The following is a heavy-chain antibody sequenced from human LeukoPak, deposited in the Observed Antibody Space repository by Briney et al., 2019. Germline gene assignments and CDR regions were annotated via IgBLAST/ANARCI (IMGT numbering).Heavy chain of an antibody. Sequence: SETLSLTCTVSGGSISSYYWSWIRQPPGKGLEWIGYIYYSGSTNYNPSLKSRVTISVGTSKNQFSLKLSSVTAADTAVYYCARAEYSRRFDPWGQGTLVTVSS. J-gene: IGHJ5*02. CDR1: GGSISSYY. V-gene: IGHV4-59*01. CDR3: ARAEYSRRFDP. CDR2: IYYSGST. D-gene: IGHD6-6*01.